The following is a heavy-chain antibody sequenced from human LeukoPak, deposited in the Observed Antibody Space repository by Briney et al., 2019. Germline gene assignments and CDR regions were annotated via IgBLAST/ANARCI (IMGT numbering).Heavy chain of an antibody. V-gene: IGHV4-59*08. D-gene: IGHD3-22*01. CDR2: IYYSGST. CDR1: YDSISGYY. Sequence: SETLSLTCSVSYDSISGYYWSWIRQSPGKELVWIGYIYYSGSTNYNPSLKSRVTISADMSKNQVSLKLSSVTAADTALYYCARHFTYYYDSSGYPRDSFDIWGHGTMVTVSS. J-gene: IGHJ3*02. CDR3: ARHFTYYYDSSGYPRDSFDI.